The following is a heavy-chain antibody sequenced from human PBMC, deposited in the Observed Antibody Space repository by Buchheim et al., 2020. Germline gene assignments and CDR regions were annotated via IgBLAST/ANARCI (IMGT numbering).Heavy chain of an antibody. V-gene: IGHV3-23*01. J-gene: IGHJ4*02. CDR2: ISGSGGTT. Sequence: EVQLLESGGGLVQPGGSLRLSCAASGFTFDSYAMSWVRQAPGKGLEWVSVISGSGGTTYYADSVRGRFTISRDNSKMTLYLQMDSLRAEDTAVYYCAKLNSPYHFEYWGQGTL. CDR1: GFTFDSYA. D-gene: IGHD4-11*01. CDR3: AKLNSPYHFEY.